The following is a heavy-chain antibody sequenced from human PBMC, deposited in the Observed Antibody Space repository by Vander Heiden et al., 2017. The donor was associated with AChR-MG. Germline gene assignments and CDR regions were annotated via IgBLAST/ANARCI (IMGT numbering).Heavy chain of an antibody. CDR1: GGSISSYY. J-gene: IGHJ4*02. CDR2: IYYSGST. V-gene: IGHV4-59*01. D-gene: IGHD5-18*01. Sequence: QVQLQESGPGLVKPSETLSLTCTVSGGSISSYYWSWIRQPPGKGLEWIGYIYYSGSTNYNPSLKSRVTISVDTSKNQFSLKLSSVTAADTAVYYCAGLVVDTAMVIDYWGQGTLVTVSS. CDR3: AGLVVDTAMVIDY.